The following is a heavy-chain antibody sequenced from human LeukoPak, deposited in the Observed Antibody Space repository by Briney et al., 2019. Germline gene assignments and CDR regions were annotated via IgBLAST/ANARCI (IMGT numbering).Heavy chain of an antibody. CDR2: INHSGST. J-gene: IGHJ6*02. Sequence: SETLSLTCAVYGGSFSGYYWSWIRQPPGKGLGWIGEINHSGSTNYNPSLKSRVTISVDTSKNQFSLKLSSVTAADTAVYYCARDGWIAAAGKPRRNYYYGMDVWGQGTTVTVSS. CDR3: ARDGWIAAAGKPRRNYYYGMDV. V-gene: IGHV4-34*01. D-gene: IGHD6-13*01. CDR1: GGSFSGYY.